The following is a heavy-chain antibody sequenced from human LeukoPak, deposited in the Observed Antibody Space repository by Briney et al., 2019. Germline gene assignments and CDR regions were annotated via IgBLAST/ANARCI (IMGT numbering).Heavy chain of an antibody. J-gene: IGHJ4*02. CDR2: IYHSGST. V-gene: IGHV4-38-2*02. CDR1: GYSISGGYY. CDR3: ARDLLGYCSGGSCYFGGASFDY. Sequence: NSSETLSLTCAVSGYSISGGYYWGWIRQPPGKGLEWIGSIYHSGSTYYNPSLKSRVTISVDTSKNQFSLKLSSVTAADTAVYYCARDLLGYCSGGSCYFGGASFDYWGKGTLVTVSS. D-gene: IGHD2-15*01.